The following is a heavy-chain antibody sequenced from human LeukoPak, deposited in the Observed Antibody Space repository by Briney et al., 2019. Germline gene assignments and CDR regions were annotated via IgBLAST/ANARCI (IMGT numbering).Heavy chain of an antibody. D-gene: IGHD1-14*01. V-gene: IGHV4-34*01. CDR3: ARKPAGTFDY. J-gene: IGHJ4*02. CDR2: INHSGST. CDR1: GGSLSGFC. Sequence: SETLSLTCSVYGGSLSGFCWSWIRQPAGKGLEWIGEINHSGSTNYNPSLKSRVTISVDTSKNQSSLKLSSATAADTALYYCARKPAGTFDYWGQGTLVTVSS.